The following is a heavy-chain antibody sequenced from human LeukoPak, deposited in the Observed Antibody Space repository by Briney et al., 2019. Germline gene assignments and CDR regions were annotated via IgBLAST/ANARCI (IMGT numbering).Heavy chain of an antibody. V-gene: IGHV3-30*04. Sequence: QPGGSLRLSCAASGFTFSRYAIHWVRQAPSKGLEWVAIVSFDGRSKYYADSVQGRVIVSRDNSKTTVFLQMNSLRTDDTAVYFCARQSGEAMKVAIFAGDYLDYWGQGTLVTVSS. CDR3: ARQSGEAMKVAIFAGDYLDY. D-gene: IGHD3-22*01. J-gene: IGHJ4*01. CDR1: GFTFSRYA. CDR2: VSFDGRSK.